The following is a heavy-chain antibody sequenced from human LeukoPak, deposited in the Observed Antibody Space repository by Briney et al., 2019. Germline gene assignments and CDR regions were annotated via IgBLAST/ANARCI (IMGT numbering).Heavy chain of an antibody. V-gene: IGHV3-74*01. Sequence: PGGSLRLSCAASGFTFDDYAMHWVRQAPGKGLVWVSRIKSDGSSTTYADSVKGRFTISRDNVRNTLYLQMNSLRAEDTAVYYCAKSDYFDSWGQGTLVTVSS. J-gene: IGHJ4*02. CDR1: GFTFDDYA. CDR2: IKSDGSST. CDR3: AKSDYFDS.